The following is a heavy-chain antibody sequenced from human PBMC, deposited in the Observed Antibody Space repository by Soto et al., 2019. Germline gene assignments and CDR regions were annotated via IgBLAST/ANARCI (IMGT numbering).Heavy chain of an antibody. CDR1: GGSISSGGYY. CDR2: IYYSGST. D-gene: IGHD3-3*01. V-gene: IGHV4-31*03. J-gene: IGHJ4*02. CDR3: ATIHITTLTKNSVDY. Sequence: PSETLSLTCTVSGGSISSGGYYWSWIRQHPGKGLEWIGYIYYSGSTYYNPSLKSRVTISVDTSKNQFSLKLSSVTAADTAVYYCATIHITTLTKNSVDYWGQGTLVTVSS.